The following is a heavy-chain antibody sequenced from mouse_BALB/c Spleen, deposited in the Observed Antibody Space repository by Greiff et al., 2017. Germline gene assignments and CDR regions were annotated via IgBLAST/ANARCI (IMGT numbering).Heavy chain of an antibody. Sequence: VQLKQSGPELVKPGASVKMSCKASGYTFTSYVMHWVKQKPGQGLEWIGYINPYNDGTEYNEKFKGKATLPSDKSSSTAYMELSSLTSEDSAVYYCARLITTAHYYAMDYWGQRTSVTVSS. V-gene: IGHV1-14*01. D-gene: IGHD1-2*01. CDR1: GYTFTSYV. CDR3: ARLITTAHYYAMDY. J-gene: IGHJ4*01. CDR2: INPYNDGT.